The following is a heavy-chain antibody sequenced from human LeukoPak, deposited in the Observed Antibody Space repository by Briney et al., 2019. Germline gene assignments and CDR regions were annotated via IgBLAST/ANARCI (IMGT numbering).Heavy chain of an antibody. Sequence: ASVKVSCKASGYTFTSYAMHWVRQAPGQRLEWMGWINAGNGNTKYSQKFQGGVTISADTSTSAAYMELSSLRSEDTAVYYCATGQLDDFQLVEYFQHWGQGTLVTVSS. J-gene: IGHJ1*01. CDR2: INAGNGNT. D-gene: IGHD1-1*01. V-gene: IGHV1-3*01. CDR1: GYTFTSYA. CDR3: ATGQLDDFQLVEYFQH.